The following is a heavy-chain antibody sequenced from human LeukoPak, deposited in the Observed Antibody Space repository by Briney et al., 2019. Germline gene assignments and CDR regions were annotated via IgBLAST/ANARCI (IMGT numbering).Heavy chain of an antibody. V-gene: IGHV3-23*01. D-gene: IGHD4-11*01. CDR2: VTGSGSST. J-gene: IGHJ4*02. Sequence: GGSLRLSCAASGFTFSSYSMNWVRQAPGKGLEWVSLVTGSGSSTNYLDSVKGRFTISRDNSKNTLYLQMNSLRAEDTAVYYYAKVWSNYYFDYWGQGSLVTVSS. CDR1: GFTFSSYS. CDR3: AKVWSNYYFDY.